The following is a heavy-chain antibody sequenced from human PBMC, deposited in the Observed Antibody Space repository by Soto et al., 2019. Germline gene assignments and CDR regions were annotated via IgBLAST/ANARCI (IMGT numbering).Heavy chain of an antibody. D-gene: IGHD2-2*01. Sequence: QVQLQQWGAGLLKPSETLSLTCAVYGGSFSGYYWSWIRQPPGKGLEWIGESNHSGSTNYNPSLKNRVTISVDTSKNQFSLKLSSVTAADTAVYYCARGYCSSTSCYFSGVNWFDPWGQGTLVTVSS. CDR1: GGSFSGYY. CDR2: SNHSGST. J-gene: IGHJ5*02. V-gene: IGHV4-34*01. CDR3: ARGYCSSTSCYFSGVNWFDP.